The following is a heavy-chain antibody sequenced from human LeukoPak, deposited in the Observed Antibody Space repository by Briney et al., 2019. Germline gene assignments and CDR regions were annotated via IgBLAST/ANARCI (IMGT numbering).Heavy chain of an antibody. CDR2: ISGSGGST. J-gene: IGHJ4*02. Sequence: PGGSLRLSCAASGFTFTSYAMSWVRQAPGKGLEWVSAISGSGGSTYYSNSVKGRFTISRDNSKNTLYLQMNSLRAEDTAVYYCAKSPVRSSGYYRDDYFDYWGQGTLVTVSS. D-gene: IGHD3-22*01. V-gene: IGHV3-23*01. CDR3: AKSPVRSSGYYRDDYFDY. CDR1: GFTFTSYA.